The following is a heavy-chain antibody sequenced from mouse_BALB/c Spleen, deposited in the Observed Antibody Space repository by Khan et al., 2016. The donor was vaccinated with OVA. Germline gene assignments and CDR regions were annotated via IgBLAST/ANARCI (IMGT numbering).Heavy chain of an antibody. CDR2: IDPSKSET. D-gene: IGHD1-1*01. J-gene: IGHJ3*01. CDR3: ARGGYGSPFAY. CDR1: GYTFTSFW. Sequence: QVQLQQSGPELVRPGASVKMSCKASGYTFTSFWIHWVKQRPGQGLEWIGMIDPSKSETRLNQRFKDKATLNVDKSSNTAYMQLSRLTSEDAAVYYCARGGYGSPFAYWGQGTLVTVSA. V-gene: IGHV1S127*01.